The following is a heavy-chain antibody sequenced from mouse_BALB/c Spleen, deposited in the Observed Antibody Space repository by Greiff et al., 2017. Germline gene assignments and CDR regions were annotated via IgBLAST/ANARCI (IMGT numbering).Heavy chain of an antibody. CDR1: GYTFTSYT. J-gene: IGHJ3*01. Sequence: QVQLQQSGAELARPGASVKMSCKASGYTFTSYTMHWVKQRPGQGLEWIGYINPSSGYTNYNQKFKGKATLTADKSSSTAYMQLSSLASEDSAVYYCARDGGYGSSYGGFAYWGQGTLVTVSA. CDR3: ARDGGYGSSYGGFAY. D-gene: IGHD1-1*01. CDR2: INPSSGYT. V-gene: IGHV1-4*01.